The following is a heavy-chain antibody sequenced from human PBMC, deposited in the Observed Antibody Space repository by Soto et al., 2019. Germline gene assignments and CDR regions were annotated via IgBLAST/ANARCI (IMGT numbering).Heavy chain of an antibody. CDR3: ARDWNGNLDY. V-gene: IGHV3-7*01. J-gene: IGHJ4*02. CDR1: GFTFSSYW. D-gene: IGHD1-1*01. Sequence: GSLRLSCAASGFTFSSYWMSWVRQAPGKGLEWVANIKQDGSEKYYVDSVKGRFTISRDLSKNTLYLQMNSLRAEDTAVYYCARDWNGNLDYWGQGTLVTVSS. CDR2: IKQDGSEK.